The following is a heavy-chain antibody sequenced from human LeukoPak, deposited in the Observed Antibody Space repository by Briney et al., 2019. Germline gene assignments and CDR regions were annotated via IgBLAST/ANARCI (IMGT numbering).Heavy chain of an antibody. V-gene: IGHV3-7*01. CDR3: AKDRWQLLFGPTGAFDY. J-gene: IGHJ4*02. CDR1: GFTFSSYW. Sequence: GGSLRLSCAASGFTFSSYWMSWVRQAPGKGLEWVANIKPDGSDQYYVDSVKGRFTISRDNAKNSLYLQMNSLRAEDTAVYYCAKDRWQLLFGPTGAFDYWGQGTLVTVSS. D-gene: IGHD2-15*01. CDR2: IKPDGSDQ.